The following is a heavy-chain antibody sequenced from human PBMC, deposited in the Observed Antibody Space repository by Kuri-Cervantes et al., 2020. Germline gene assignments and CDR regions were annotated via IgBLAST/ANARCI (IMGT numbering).Heavy chain of an antibody. V-gene: IGHV4-34*01. Sequence: GSLRLSCAVYGGSLSGYDWSWIRQPPGKGLEWIGEINHSGSTNYNPSLKSRVTISVDTSKNQFSLKLSSVTAADTAVYYCAGGEGVVVVAATPYFDYWGQGTLVTVSS. CDR1: GGSLSGYD. CDR2: INHSGST. CDR3: AGGEGVVVVAATPYFDY. D-gene: IGHD2-15*01. J-gene: IGHJ4*02.